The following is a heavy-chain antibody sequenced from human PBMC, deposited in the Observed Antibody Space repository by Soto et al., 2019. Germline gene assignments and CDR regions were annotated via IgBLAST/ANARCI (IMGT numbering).Heavy chain of an antibody. CDR2: MYAGGDT. V-gene: IGHV3-53*01. CDR3: VSRIPSWVFDY. D-gene: IGHD2-21*01. J-gene: IGHJ4*01. Sequence: PGGSLRLSCGASGLSASDNYMGWVRQAPGRGLEWVSVMYAGGDTHYADSVKGRFTISRDKSENTLYLQMNSLRDGDTGVYFCVSRIPSWVFDYWGLGTLVTVSS. CDR1: GLSASDNY.